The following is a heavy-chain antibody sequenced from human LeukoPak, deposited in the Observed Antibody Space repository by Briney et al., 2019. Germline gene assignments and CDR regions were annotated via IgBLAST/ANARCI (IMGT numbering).Heavy chain of an antibody. Sequence: PGGSLSLSCAASGWTVSNNYMRWVPRAPGKGLEGVSGMSGSGGSTYYANSVEGRFTISRDNAKNSLYLQMNSLRAEDTAVYYCARTYSGSYPPFDYWGQGTVVTVSS. J-gene: IGHJ4*02. CDR1: GWTVSNNY. CDR2: MSGSGGST. V-gene: IGHV3-23*01. CDR3: ARTYSGSYPPFDY. D-gene: IGHD1-26*01.